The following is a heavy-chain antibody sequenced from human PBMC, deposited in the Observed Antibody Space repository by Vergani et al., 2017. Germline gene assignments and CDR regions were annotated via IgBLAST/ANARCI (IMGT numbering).Heavy chain of an antibody. CDR3: ATEKVEITERIAVAGNFPDY. CDR2: IYTSGST. D-gene: IGHD6-19*01. CDR1: GGSISSYY. V-gene: IGHV4-4*07. Sequence: QVQLQESGPGLVKPSETLSLTCTVSGGSISSYYWSWIRQPAGKGLEWIGRIYTSGSTNYNPSHKSRVTMSVDTSKNQFSLKLSSVTAADTAVYYCATEKVEITERIAVAGNFPDYWGQGTLVTVSS. J-gene: IGHJ4*02.